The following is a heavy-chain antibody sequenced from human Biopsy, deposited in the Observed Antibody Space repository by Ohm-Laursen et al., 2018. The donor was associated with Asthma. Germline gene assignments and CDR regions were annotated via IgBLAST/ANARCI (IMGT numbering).Heavy chain of an antibody. CDR2: ISYSGST. CDR1: GGSVSSGSYY. CDR3: ARVPTTLRYFDL. Sequence: SETLSFTCPVSGGSVSSGSYYWSWIRQPPGKGLAWVSYISYSGSTDYNPSLKSRLTISMDTSKNQFSLKLSSVTAADTAVYYCARVPTTLRYFDLWGRGTLSLSPQ. V-gene: IGHV4-61*01. J-gene: IGHJ2*01. D-gene: IGHD2-15*01.